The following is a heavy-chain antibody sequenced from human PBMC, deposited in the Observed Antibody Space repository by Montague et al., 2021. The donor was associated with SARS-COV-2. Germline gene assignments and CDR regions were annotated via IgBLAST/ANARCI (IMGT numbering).Heavy chain of an antibody. V-gene: IGHV4-34*01. CDR3: ARGAPGY. CDR2: INYCGST. Sequence: SETLSLTCAVYGVSFSDYHLTWIRQSPGGGLEWIGQINYCGSTKYNPSLMLRVTISIDTSTNQFSLKLTSVTAADTAVYYCARGAPGYWGQGTLVTASS. D-gene: IGHD1-1*01. CDR1: GVSFSDYH. J-gene: IGHJ4*02.